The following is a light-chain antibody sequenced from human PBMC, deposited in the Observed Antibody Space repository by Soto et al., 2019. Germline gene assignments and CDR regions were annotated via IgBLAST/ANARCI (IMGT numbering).Light chain of an antibody. CDR1: QDITND. Sequence: DIQMTQSPSSLSASVGDRVTITCQASQDITNDLNWYQQKPAKAPKLLIYEASNLATGVPSRFSGSGSGTDFTFTISSLQPEDIAAYFCQQYGNVPLTFGGGTKVEIK. V-gene: IGKV1-33*01. CDR3: QQYGNVPLT. J-gene: IGKJ4*01. CDR2: EAS.